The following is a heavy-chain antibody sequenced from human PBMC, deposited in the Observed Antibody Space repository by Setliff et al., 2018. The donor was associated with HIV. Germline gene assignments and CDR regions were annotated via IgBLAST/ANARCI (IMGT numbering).Heavy chain of an antibody. V-gene: IGHV4-61*09. J-gene: IGHJ6*03. CDR1: GGSISGAYDY. CDR2: MYTSGST. Sequence: SETLSLTCTVSGGSISGAYDYWTWIRQPAGKGLEWIGHMYTSGSTNYNPSLRSRLTISVDTSKNQFSLKLRSVTAADTAVYYCTREHSGTYPDFSFYMDVWGKGTTVTVSS. D-gene: IGHD1-26*01. CDR3: TREHSGTYPDFSFYMDV.